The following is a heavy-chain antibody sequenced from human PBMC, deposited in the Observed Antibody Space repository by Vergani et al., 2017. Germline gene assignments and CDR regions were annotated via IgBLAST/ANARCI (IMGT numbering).Heavy chain of an antibody. Sequence: QVQLQESGPGLVKPSETLSLTCTVSGGSLSSYYWSWIRQPPGEGLEWIGYIYYSGSTNYNPSLKSRVTISVDTSKNQFSLKLSSVTAADTAVYYCAREGYYYDSSGPDAFYIWGQGTMVTVSS. CDR1: GGSLSSYY. CDR3: AREGYYYDSSGPDAFYI. J-gene: IGHJ3*02. CDR2: IYYSGST. D-gene: IGHD3-22*01. V-gene: IGHV4-59*01.